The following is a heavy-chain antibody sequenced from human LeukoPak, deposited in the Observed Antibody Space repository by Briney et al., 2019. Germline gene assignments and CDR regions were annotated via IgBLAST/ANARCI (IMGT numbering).Heavy chain of an antibody. V-gene: IGHV1-18*01. J-gene: IGHJ5*02. CDR3: ARANSRIVVVDLSA. CDR1: GYTFTSYG. CDR2: ISAYNGNT. Sequence: GASVKVSCKASGYTFTSYGISWVRQAPGQGLEWMGWISAYNGNTNYAKKLQGRVTMTTDTSTSTAYMELRSLRSDDTAVYYCARANSRIVVVDLSAWGQGTLVTVSS. D-gene: IGHD3-22*01.